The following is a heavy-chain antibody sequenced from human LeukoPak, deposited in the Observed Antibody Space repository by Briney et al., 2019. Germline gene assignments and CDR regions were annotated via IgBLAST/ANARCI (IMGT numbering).Heavy chain of an antibody. CDR2: TNPNSGNT. CDR3: ARGPPREIVLMVYAISYDY. J-gene: IGHJ4*02. V-gene: IGHV1-8*01. Sequence: GASVKVSCKASGYTFTSYDINWVRQATGQGLEWMGWTNPNSGNTGYAQKFQGRVTMTRNTSISTAYMELSSLRSEDTAVYYCARGPPREIVLMVYAISYDYWGQGTLVTVSS. D-gene: IGHD2-8*01. CDR1: GYTFTSYD.